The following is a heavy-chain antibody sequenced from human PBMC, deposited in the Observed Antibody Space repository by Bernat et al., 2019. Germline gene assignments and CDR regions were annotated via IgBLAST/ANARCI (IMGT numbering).Heavy chain of an antibody. V-gene: IGHV1-2*04. Sequence: QVQLVQSGAEVKKPGASVKVSCKASGYTFTGYYMHWVRQPPGQGLEWMGWINPNSGGTNYAQKFQGWVTMTRDTSISTAYMELSRLRSDDTAVYYCARSILSVDARLDYWGQGTLVTVSS. D-gene: IGHD2-8*01. CDR3: ARSILSVDARLDY. CDR1: GYTFTGYY. J-gene: IGHJ4*02. CDR2: INPNSGGT.